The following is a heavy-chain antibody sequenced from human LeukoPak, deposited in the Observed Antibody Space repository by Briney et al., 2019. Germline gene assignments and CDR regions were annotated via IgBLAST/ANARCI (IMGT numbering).Heavy chain of an antibody. CDR3: AKDRCSNGIGCYYYYMDV. V-gene: IGHV3-30*02. D-gene: IGHD2-8*01. CDR2: IQYDGSNE. CDR1: GFTFSSYG. Sequence: PGGSLRLSCAASGFTFSSYGRHWVRQAPGKGLEWVAYIQYDGSNEQYADSVKGRFSISRDSSKNILYLQMNSLRAEDTAVYYCAKDRCSNGIGCYYYYMDVWGKGTTVTISS. J-gene: IGHJ6*03.